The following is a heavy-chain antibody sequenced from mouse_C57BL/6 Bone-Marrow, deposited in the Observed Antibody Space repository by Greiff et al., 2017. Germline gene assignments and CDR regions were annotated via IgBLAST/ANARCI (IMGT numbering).Heavy chain of an antibody. Sequence: EVQLQQSGPVLVKPGASVQMSCKASGYTFTDYYMNWVKQSHGKSLEWIGVINPYNGGTSYNQKFKGKATLTVAKSSSTAYMELNSLTSEDSAVYYCARMRWMITRAMDYWGQGTSVTVSS. CDR1: GYTFTDYY. V-gene: IGHV1-19*01. D-gene: IGHD2-4*01. J-gene: IGHJ4*01. CDR3: ARMRWMITRAMDY. CDR2: INPYNGGT.